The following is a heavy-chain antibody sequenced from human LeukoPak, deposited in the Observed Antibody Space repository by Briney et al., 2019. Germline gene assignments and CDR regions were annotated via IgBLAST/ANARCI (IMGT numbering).Heavy chain of an antibody. D-gene: IGHD1-26*01. CDR3: AKAAPSGSYTYYYMDV. Sequence: GGSLRLSCAASGFTFSSYEMNWVRQAPGKGLEWVSYISSSGSTIYYADSVKGRFTISRDNSKNTLYLQMNSLRAEDTAVYYCAKAAPSGSYTYYYMDVWGKGTTVTVSS. CDR1: GFTFSSYE. V-gene: IGHV3-48*03. J-gene: IGHJ6*03. CDR2: ISSSGSTI.